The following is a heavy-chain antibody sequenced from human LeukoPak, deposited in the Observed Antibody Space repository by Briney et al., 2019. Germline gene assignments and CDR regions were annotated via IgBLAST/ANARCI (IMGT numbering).Heavy chain of an antibody. Sequence: SETLSLTCTVSGGSISSYYWSWIRQPPGKGLEWIGYIYYSGSTNYNPSLKSRVTIPVDTSKNQFSLKLSSVTAADTAVYYCARGPARDGYNLYYFDYWGQGTLVTVSS. CDR1: GGSISSYY. D-gene: IGHD5-24*01. CDR3: ARGPARDGYNLYYFDY. V-gene: IGHV4-59*01. CDR2: IYYSGST. J-gene: IGHJ4*02.